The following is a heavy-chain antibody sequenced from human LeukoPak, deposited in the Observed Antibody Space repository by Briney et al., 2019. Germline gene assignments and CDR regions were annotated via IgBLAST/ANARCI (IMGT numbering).Heavy chain of an antibody. CDR3: ARRSSLLWFGEFAFDI. CDR1: GYSFTSYW. D-gene: IGHD3-10*01. CDR2: IYPGDSDT. V-gene: IGHV5-51*01. Sequence: PGESLKISCKGSGYSFTSYWIGWVRQMPGKGLEWMGIIYPGDSDTRYSPSFQGQVTISADKSISTAYLQWSSLKASDTAMYYCARRSSLLWFGEFAFDIWGQGTMVTVSS. J-gene: IGHJ3*02.